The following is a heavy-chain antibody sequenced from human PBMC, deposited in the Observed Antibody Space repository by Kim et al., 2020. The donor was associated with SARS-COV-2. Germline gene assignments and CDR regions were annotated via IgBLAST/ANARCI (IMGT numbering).Heavy chain of an antibody. CDR2: ISCDGSNK. CDR1: FFPFLSFG. V-gene: IGHV3-30*18. Sequence: SLLLSFSSSFFPFLSFGMHWVRQAPGKGLVWVAVISCDGSNKYYADSVEGRFTISRDNSKDTLYLQMNSLRAEDTAVYNCEKGTSGPSLTIFGVVIMAMGGMDVWVQGTTATVPS. J-gene: IGHJ6*02. CDR3: EKGTSGPSLTIFGVVIMAMGGMDV. D-gene: IGHD3-3*01.